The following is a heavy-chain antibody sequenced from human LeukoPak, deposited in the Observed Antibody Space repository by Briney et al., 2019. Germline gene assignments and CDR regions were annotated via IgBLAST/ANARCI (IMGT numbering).Heavy chain of an antibody. Sequence: GASVKVSCKPPGYTFTGYYMHWVRQAPGQGLEWMGWINADSGGTNYAQKFQGRVTMTRDTSISTAYMELSRLRSDDTAVYYCARGPRCQADLGCYYYMDVWGKGTTVTVSS. V-gene: IGHV1-2*02. CDR2: INADSGGT. J-gene: IGHJ6*03. CDR3: ARGPRCQADLGCYYYMDV. CDR1: GYTFTGYY. D-gene: IGHD7-27*01.